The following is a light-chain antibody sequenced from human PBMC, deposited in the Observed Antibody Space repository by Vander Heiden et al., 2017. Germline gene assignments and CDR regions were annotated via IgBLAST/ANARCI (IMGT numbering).Light chain of an antibody. CDR2: ENI. CDR3: ATWDASLSAWV. J-gene: IGLJ3*02. CDR1: SSNIGYNS. Sequence: QSVLTQPPSVSAAPGQKVTISCAGGSSNIGYNSVSGYQHLPGTAPKLLVYENIKRPSGSPDRFSGSKSGTSATLGITGLQTGDEADYYCATWDASLSAWVFGGGTKLTVL. V-gene: IGLV1-51*02.